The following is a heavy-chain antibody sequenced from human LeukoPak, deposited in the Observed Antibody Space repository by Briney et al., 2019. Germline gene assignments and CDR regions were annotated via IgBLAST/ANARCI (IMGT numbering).Heavy chain of an antibody. CDR3: ASLVITAPFDY. D-gene: IGHD3-22*01. J-gene: IGHJ4*02. CDR1: GYTFTSYY. Sequence: ASVKVSCKASGYTFTSYYMHWVRQAPGQGLEWMGIINPSGGSTSYAQKFQGRVTMTRDTSTSTVYMELSSLRSEDTAAYYCASLVITAPFDYWGQGTLVTVSS. CDR2: INPSGGST. V-gene: IGHV1-46*01.